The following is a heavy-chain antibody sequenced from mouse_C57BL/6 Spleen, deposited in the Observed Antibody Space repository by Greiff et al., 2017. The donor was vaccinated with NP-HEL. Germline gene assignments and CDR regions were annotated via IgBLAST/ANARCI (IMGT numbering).Heavy chain of an antibody. CDR1: GFTFSDYY. CDR3: ARQSNTRYFDV. J-gene: IGHJ1*03. V-gene: IGHV5-12*01. CDR2: ISNGGGST. Sequence: EVMLVESGGGLVQPGGSLKLSCAASGFTFSDYYMYWVRQTPEKRLEWVAYISNGGGSTYYPDTVKGRFTISRDNAKNTLYLQMSRLKSEDTAMYYCARQSNTRYFDVWGTGTTVTVSS. D-gene: IGHD2-5*01.